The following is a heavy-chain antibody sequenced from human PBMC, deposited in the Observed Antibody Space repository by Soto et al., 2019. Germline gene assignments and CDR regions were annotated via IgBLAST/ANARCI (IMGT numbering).Heavy chain of an antibody. J-gene: IGHJ5*02. D-gene: IGHD3-3*01. Sequence: ASVKVSCKASGYTFTGYYMHWVRQAPGQGLEWMGWINPNSGGTNYAQKFQGWVTMTRDTSISTAYMELSRLRSDDTAVYYCARGFGESRQNWFDPWGQGTLVTVS. V-gene: IGHV1-2*04. CDR2: INPNSGGT. CDR3: ARGFGESRQNWFDP. CDR1: GYTFTGYY.